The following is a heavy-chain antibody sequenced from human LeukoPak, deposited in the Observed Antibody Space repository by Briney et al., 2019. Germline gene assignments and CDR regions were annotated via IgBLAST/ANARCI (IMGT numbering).Heavy chain of an antibody. CDR1: GGSFSGYY. J-gene: IGHJ4*02. CDR2: INHSGST. V-gene: IGHV4-34*01. D-gene: IGHD2-15*01. Sequence: PSETLSLTCAVYGGSFSGYYWSWIRQPPGKGLEWIGEINHSGSTNYNPSLKSRVTISVDTSKNQFSLKLSSVTAADTAVYYCARSPVVVVVAATPACFDYWGQGTLVTVSS. CDR3: ARSPVVVVVAATPACFDY.